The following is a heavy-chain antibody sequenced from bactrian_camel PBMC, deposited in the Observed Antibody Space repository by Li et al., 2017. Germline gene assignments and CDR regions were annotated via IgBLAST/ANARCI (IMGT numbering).Heavy chain of an antibody. CDR2: ISSNGAT. CDR3: ALDFPPSPLDRQRD. CDR1: GFIFDASD. V-gene: IGHV3S55*01. J-gene: IGHJ4*01. Sequence: HVQLVESGGGSVQAGETLRLSCTASGFIFDASDMAWYRQAPGNECELVSTISSNGATGYAHSVKGRFTLSRDNAKRTLYLRLTGLKTEDTAVYYCALDFPPSPLDRQRDWGKGTQVTVS.